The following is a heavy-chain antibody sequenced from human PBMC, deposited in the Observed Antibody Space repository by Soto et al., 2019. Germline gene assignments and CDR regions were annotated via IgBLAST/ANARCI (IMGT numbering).Heavy chain of an antibody. V-gene: IGHV4-30-4*01. D-gene: IGHD4-17*01. CDR3: ARQGWTVTTEGYFDY. Sequence: KASETLSLTCTVSGDSIRSGNHYWSWIRQPPGKGLEWIGYIYYSGSTYYSPSLKSRVTISVDTSKNQFSLKLSSVTAADTAVYYCARQGWTVTTEGYFDYWGQGTLVTVS. CDR2: IYYSGST. CDR1: GDSIRSGNHY. J-gene: IGHJ4*02.